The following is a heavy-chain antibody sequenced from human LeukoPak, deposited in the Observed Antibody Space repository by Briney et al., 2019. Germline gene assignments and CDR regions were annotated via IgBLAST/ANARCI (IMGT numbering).Heavy chain of an antibody. CDR3: ARRMVRGVAKCNWFDP. CDR2: IYYSGST. Sequence: SETLSLTCTVSGGSISSGGYYWSWMRQHPGKGLEWMGYIYYSGSTYYNPSLKSRVTISVDTSKNQFSLKLSSVTAAGTAVYYCARRMVRGVAKCNWFDPWGQGTLVTVSS. V-gene: IGHV4-31*03. D-gene: IGHD3-10*01. CDR1: GGSISSGGYY. J-gene: IGHJ5*02.